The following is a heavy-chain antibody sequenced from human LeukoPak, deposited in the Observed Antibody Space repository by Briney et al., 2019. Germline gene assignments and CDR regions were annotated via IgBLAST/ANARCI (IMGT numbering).Heavy chain of an antibody. CDR2: IKQDGSEK. CDR1: GFTFSSYW. Sequence: LTGGSLRLSCAASGFTFSSYWMTWVRQAPGKGLEWVANIKQDGSEKYYVDSVKGRFTISRDNSKNTLYLQMNSLRAEDTAVYYCAGMTTVTKAHAFDIWGQGTMVTVSS. J-gene: IGHJ3*02. V-gene: IGHV3-7*03. D-gene: IGHD4-17*01. CDR3: AGMTTVTKAHAFDI.